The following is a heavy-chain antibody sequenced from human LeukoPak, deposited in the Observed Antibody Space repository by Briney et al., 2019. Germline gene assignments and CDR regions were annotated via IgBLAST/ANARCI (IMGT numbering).Heavy chain of an antibody. Sequence: PGGSLRLSCAASGFTFSNYWMHWVRQAPGKGLEWVSSISSSSSYIYYADSVKGRFTISRDNAKNSLYLQMNSLRAEDTAVYYCARVRGYYGSGSYLDYWGQGTLVTVSS. J-gene: IGHJ4*02. D-gene: IGHD3-10*01. CDR1: GFTFSNYW. CDR3: ARVRGYYGSGSYLDY. V-gene: IGHV3-21*01. CDR2: ISSSSSYI.